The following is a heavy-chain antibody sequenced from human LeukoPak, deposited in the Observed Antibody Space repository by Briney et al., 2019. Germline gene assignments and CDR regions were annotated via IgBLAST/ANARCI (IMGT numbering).Heavy chain of an antibody. CDR1: GGSISSYS. CDR3: ARDPRGGYSSAWYYFDY. J-gene: IGHJ4*02. V-gene: IGHV4-59*01. CDR2: IYDSGST. D-gene: IGHD6-19*01. Sequence: PSETLSLTCTVSGGSISSYSWNWIRQPPGKGLEWIGDIYDSGSTNYNPSLKSRVTISVDTSKNQFSLKPSSVTAADTAVYYCARDPRGGYSSAWYYFDYWGQGTLVTVSS.